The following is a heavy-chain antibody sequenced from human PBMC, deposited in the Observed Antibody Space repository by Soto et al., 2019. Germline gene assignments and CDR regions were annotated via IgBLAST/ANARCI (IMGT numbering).Heavy chain of an antibody. Sequence: GGSLRLSCAAAGFTCSSYGMHWVRQAPGKGLEWVAVISYDGSNTYYADSVKGRFTISSDNSKNTLYLQMNSLRPEETAVYYCARVIDSYGSYFYYGMDVWGQGTTVTVSS. D-gene: IGHD5-18*01. V-gene: IGHV3-30*03. CDR1: GFTCSSYG. CDR2: ISYDGSNT. J-gene: IGHJ6*02. CDR3: ARVIDSYGSYFYYGMDV.